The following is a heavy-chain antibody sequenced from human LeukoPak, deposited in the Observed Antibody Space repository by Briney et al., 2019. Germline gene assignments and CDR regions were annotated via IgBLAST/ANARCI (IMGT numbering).Heavy chain of an antibody. CDR1: GGSISSGSYY. CDR2: IYTSGST. CDR3: ARDGAITGTPVDAFDI. V-gene: IGHV4-61*09. J-gene: IGHJ3*02. D-gene: IGHD1-14*01. Sequence: PSETLSLTCTVSGGSISSGSYYWSCIRQPAGKGLECIGHIYTSGSTNYNPSLKSRVTISIDTSKNQFSLKLSSVTAADTAVYYCARDGAITGTPVDAFDIWGQGTMVTVSS.